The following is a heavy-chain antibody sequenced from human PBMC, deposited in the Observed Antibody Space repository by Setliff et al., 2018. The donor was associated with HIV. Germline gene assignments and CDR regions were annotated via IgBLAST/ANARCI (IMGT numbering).Heavy chain of an antibody. CDR3: ARDRENYYDSTGAFDI. CDR2: IYYSGNT. CDR1: GGSISSADYY. Sequence: PSETLSLTCTVSGGSISSADYYWSWIRQPPGKGLEWIGYIYYSGNTYFNPALKSRITMSVDTSEDQFSLKLSSVTAADTAVYYCARDRENYYDSTGAFDIWGQGTMVTVSS. V-gene: IGHV4-30-4*08. J-gene: IGHJ3*02. D-gene: IGHD3-22*01.